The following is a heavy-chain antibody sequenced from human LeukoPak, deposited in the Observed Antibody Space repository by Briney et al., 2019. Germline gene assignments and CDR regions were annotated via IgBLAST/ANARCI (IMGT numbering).Heavy chain of an antibody. CDR1: GFTIAHAW. CDR3: ARGYTCGY. D-gene: IGHD5-18*01. V-gene: IGHV3-7*04. J-gene: IGHJ4*02. Sequence: GGSLRLSCAASGFTIAHAWMTWVRQAPGKGLEWVANIKEDGSEKNYADSVKGRFTISRDNAKNSLYLQMNSLRAEDTAVYYCARGYTCGYWGQGTLVIVSS. CDR2: IKEDGSEK.